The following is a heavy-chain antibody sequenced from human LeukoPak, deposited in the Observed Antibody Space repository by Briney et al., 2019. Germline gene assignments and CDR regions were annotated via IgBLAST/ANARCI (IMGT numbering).Heavy chain of an antibody. D-gene: IGHD6-13*01. CDR2: IYPGDSDT. J-gene: IGHJ3*02. V-gene: IGHV5-51*01. Sequence: GESLKISCKGYGYSFTTYWIGWVRQMPGKGLEWMGIIYPGDSDTTYSPSFQGQVTISADKSISTAYLQWSSLKALDSAMYYCGRIPSAGSLKGSFDIWGQGTMVTVSS. CDR3: GRIPSAGSLKGSFDI. CDR1: GYSFTTYW.